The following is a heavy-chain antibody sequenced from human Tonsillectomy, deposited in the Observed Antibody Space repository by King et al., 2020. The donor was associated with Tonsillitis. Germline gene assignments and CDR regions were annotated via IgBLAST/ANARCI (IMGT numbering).Heavy chain of an antibody. CDR3: ARVNFGSSGLDAFDI. Sequence: VQLVESGGGLVKPGGSLRLSCAASGFTFSDFYMSWVRQAPGKGLEWISYISSSSSYTNYADSVRGRFSISRDNAKNSLYLQMNSLRADDTAGYYCARVNFGSSGLDAFDIWGQGTMVTVSS. J-gene: IGHJ3*02. D-gene: IGHD6-25*01. CDR2: ISSSSSYT. V-gene: IGHV3-11*05. CDR1: GFTFSDFY.